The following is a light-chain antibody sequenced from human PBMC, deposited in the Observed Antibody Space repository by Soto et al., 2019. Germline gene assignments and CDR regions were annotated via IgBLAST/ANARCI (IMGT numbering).Light chain of an antibody. V-gene: IGKV1-5*01. Sequence: DIQMTQSPSTLSASVGDRVTITCRASQSISSWLAWYQQKPGKAPKLLIYDASSLESGVPSRFSGSGSGTEFTLTISSLQPDDFATYYCQQYNSYSPYTFGHGTKREIK. CDR3: QQYNSYSPYT. CDR2: DAS. CDR1: QSISSW. J-gene: IGKJ2*01.